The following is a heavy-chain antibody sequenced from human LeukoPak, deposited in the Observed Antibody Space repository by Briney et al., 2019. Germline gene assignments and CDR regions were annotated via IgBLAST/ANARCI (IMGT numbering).Heavy chain of an antibody. J-gene: IGHJ4*02. CDR1: GGSFSGYY. Sequence: SETLSLTCAVYGGSFSGYYWSWIRQPPGKGLEWIGEINHSGSTNYNPSLKSRVTISVDTSKNQFSLKLSSVTAADTAVYYCARTVVVPAATLNKYYFDYWGQGTLVTVSS. CDR3: ARTVVVPAATLNKYYFDY. V-gene: IGHV4-34*01. D-gene: IGHD2-2*01. CDR2: INHSGST.